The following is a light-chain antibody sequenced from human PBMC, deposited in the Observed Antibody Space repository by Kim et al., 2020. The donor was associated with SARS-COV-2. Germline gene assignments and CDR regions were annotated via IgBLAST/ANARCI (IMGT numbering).Light chain of an antibody. CDR3: QQYITWPLT. CDR1: QTVSSN. V-gene: IGKV3-15*01. J-gene: IGKJ4*01. CDR2: GAS. Sequence: EIVMTQSPATLSVSPGDGATLSCRASQTVSSNLAWYQQKPGQAHRLLVYGASTRATGIPARFSGSGSETEFTLTISSLQSEDFAVYYCQQYITWPLTFGGGTKVDIK.